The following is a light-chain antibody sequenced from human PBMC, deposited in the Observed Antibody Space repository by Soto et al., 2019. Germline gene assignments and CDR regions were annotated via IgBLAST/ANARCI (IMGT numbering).Light chain of an antibody. CDR2: WAS. J-gene: IGKJ2*01. V-gene: IGKV4-1*01. Sequence: DIVMTQSPDSLAVSLGERATINCKSSQSVLYSSNNKNYLALYQQKPGQPPRKLISWASARESGVPDRFSGSGSGTDFTLTISSLQAEDVAVYYCQQFYTTLGTFGQGTKLEIK. CDR3: QQFYTTLGT. CDR1: QSVLYSSNNKNY.